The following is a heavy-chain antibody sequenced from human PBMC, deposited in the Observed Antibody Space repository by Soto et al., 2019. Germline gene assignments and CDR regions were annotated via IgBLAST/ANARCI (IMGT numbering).Heavy chain of an antibody. CDR1: GYTFNDYY. D-gene: IGHD1-26*01. CDR2: LNPKNGGT. V-gene: IGHV1-2*02. J-gene: IGHJ4*02. Sequence: QVQLVQSGAEVQRPGASVKVSCKASGYTFNDYYVHWVRQAPGQGLEWMGWLNPKNGGTNFARKFQGRVTMTRDTSISTVYMEMRSLTSDDTAVYYCARPTSGSGDYWGQGTLVTVSS. CDR3: ARPTSGSGDY.